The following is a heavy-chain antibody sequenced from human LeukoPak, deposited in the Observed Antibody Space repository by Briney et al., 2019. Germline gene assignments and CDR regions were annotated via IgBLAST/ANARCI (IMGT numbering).Heavy chain of an antibody. J-gene: IGHJ4*02. D-gene: IGHD3-10*01. V-gene: IGHV3-30-3*01. CDR1: GFTFRNYV. CDR3: AGEGYYGSGSPPSLYFDY. CDR2: TSSDLNVK. Sequence: GGSLRLSCAASGFTFRNYVIHWVRQAPGKGLEWVAVTSSDLNVKLYADSVKGRFTISRGNSRSTLYLQMNSLRPEDTAIYYCAGEGYYGSGSPPSLYFDYWGQGTLVTVSS.